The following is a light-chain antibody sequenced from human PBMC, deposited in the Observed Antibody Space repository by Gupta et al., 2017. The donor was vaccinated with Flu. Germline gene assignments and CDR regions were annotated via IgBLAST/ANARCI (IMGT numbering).Light chain of an antibody. CDR1: SSDVGAYNY. Sequence: QSALTQPRSVSGSPGQSVAISCTGTSSDVGAYNYVSWYQQHPGKAPKLIIYDVYKRPSGVPDRFTGSKSGNTASLTISGRQPEDEADYHCCSCGAASFFGGGTKLTVL. CDR3: CSCGAASF. J-gene: IGLJ2*01. CDR2: DVY. V-gene: IGLV2-11*01.